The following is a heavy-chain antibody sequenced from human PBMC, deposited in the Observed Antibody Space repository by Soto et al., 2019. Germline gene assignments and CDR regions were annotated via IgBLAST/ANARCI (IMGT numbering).Heavy chain of an antibody. V-gene: IGHV3-33*01. J-gene: IGHJ6*02. D-gene: IGHD3-10*01. CDR2: ILTDGSNR. CDR1: EFTVSNYG. CDR3: ARDDEYSGNGMDV. Sequence: QVQLVESGGGVVQPGRSLRLSCAASEFTVSNYGMHWVRQAPGKGLEWLAVILTDGSNRYHADSVKDRFTISRDNSKNTLYLQMNSLRAEDTAVYYCARDDEYSGNGMDVWGQGTTVTVS.